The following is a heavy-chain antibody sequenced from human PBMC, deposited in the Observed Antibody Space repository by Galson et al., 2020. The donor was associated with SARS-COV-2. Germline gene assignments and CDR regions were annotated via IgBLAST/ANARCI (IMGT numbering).Heavy chain of an antibody. CDR3: ARVYAYYDYVWGSYRPDYFDY. CDR2: IYHSGST. D-gene: IGHD3-16*02. CDR1: GGSISSGGYS. J-gene: IGHJ4*02. V-gene: IGHV4-30-2*01. Sequence: ASETLSLTCAVSGGSISSGGYSWSWIRQPPGKGLEWIGYIYHSGSTYYNPSLKSRVTISVDRSKNQFSLKLSSVTAADTAVYYCARVYAYYDYVWGSYRPDYFDYRGQGTLVTVSS.